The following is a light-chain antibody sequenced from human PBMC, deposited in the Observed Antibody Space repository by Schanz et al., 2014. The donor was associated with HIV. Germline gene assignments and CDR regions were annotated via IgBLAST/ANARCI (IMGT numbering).Light chain of an antibody. CDR2: EVT. J-gene: IGLJ2*01. CDR3: SSYADSNNCV. Sequence: QSVLTQPPSASGSPGQSVTISCTGTSSDVGGYNYVSWYQQHPGKAPKLMIYEVTKRPSGVPDRFSGSKSGNTASLTVSGLQAEDEADYYCSSYADSNNCVFGGGTKLTVL. CDR1: SSDVGGYNY. V-gene: IGLV2-8*01.